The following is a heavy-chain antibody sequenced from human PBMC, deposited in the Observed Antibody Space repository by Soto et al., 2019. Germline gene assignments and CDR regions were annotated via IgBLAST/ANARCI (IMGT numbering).Heavy chain of an antibody. V-gene: IGHV1-69*08. J-gene: IGHJ4*02. CDR2: IIPFLGIS. Sequence: QVQLVQSGAELKVAGSSVRVSCTASGGTFNTYTFSWVRQAPGQGLEWMGRIIPFLGISNYAPQFQGRIMIAANRSTSTTYLDLTSLTSEDTALYYCATEDRSSSLDDWGQGSLVTVSS. D-gene: IGHD6-6*01. CDR1: GGTFNTYT. CDR3: ATEDRSSSLDD.